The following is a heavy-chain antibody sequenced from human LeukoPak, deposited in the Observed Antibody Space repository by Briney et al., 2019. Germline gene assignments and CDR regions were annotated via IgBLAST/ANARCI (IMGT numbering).Heavy chain of an antibody. CDR3: ARDDYNRL. J-gene: IGHJ4*02. D-gene: IGHD1-14*01. CDR2: TDGSST. Sequence: GGSLRLSCAASGFIFGKSWMHWVRQAPGRGLIWVSRTDGSSTTYADSVKGRFSVSMDNAQNTLYLQMNSLRAEDTAVYYCARDDYNRLWGQGTLVTVSS. V-gene: IGHV3-74*01. CDR1: GFIFGKSW.